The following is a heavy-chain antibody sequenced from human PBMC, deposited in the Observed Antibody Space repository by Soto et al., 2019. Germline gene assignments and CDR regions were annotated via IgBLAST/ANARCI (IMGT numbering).Heavy chain of an antibody. CDR1: GYSISNYY. V-gene: IGHV4-59*01. CDR3: ASADGNNFVPFDN. D-gene: IGHD6-6*01. CDR2: IFYSGNT. Sequence: SETLSLTCTVSGYSISNYYWSWFRQPPGKGLEWIGYIFYSGNTNYNPSLKSRVSISVGTSKNQFSLKLSSVTAADTAVYFCASADGNNFVPFDNWGQGTRVTVSS. J-gene: IGHJ4*02.